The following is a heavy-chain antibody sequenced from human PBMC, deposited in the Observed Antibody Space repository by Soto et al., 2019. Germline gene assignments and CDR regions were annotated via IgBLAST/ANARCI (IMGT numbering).Heavy chain of an antibody. D-gene: IGHD3-3*01. V-gene: IGHV3-30-3*01. CDR1: GFTFSSYA. CDR3: TRETMTIRLYFDY. Sequence: QPGGSLRLSCVASGFTFSSYAMHWVRQAPGKGLEWLALISYDGSNEYYADSVKGRFIISRDNSKNTLYLQVNSLRAEDTAMYYCTRETMTIRLYFDYWGQGALVTVSS. J-gene: IGHJ4*02. CDR2: ISYDGSNE.